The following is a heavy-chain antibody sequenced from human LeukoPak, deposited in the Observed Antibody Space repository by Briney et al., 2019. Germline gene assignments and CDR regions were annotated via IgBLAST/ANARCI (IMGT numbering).Heavy chain of an antibody. CDR2: ISSSSSSV. CDR1: GFTFSSYS. D-gene: IGHD3-22*01. CDR3: ARATYDSSGYYFAGH. Sequence: KSGGSLRLSCAASGFTFSSYSMNWVRQAPGKGLEWVSSISSSSSSVNYADSVRGRFTISRDNAKNSLSLQMNSLRAEDTAVYYCARATYDSSGYYFAGHWGQGTLVTVSS. V-gene: IGHV3-21*01. J-gene: IGHJ4*02.